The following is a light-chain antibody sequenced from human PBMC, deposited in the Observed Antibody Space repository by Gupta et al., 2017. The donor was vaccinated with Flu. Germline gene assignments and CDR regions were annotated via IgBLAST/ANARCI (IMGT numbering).Light chain of an antibody. CDR2: MAS. Sequence: PSSLSASVGDRVTITCRARQSIEKWLAWYQQKPGKPPKLLIFMASNLESGVPSRFSGSGSGTEFTLTISSLQPDDFATYYCQQDNSYYRTFGQGTKVDIK. J-gene: IGKJ1*01. CDR1: QSIEKW. V-gene: IGKV1-5*03. CDR3: QQDNSYYRT.